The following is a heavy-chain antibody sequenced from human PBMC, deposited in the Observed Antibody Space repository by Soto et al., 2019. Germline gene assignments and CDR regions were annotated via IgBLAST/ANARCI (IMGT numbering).Heavy chain of an antibody. J-gene: IGHJ4*02. Sequence: VGSLRLSCAASGFTFNTAWLTWVRQAPGKGLEWVGRIKGKPDGGATDYAALVEGRFMISRDDSQNTVFLQMNSLKTDDTAVYYCTAGSPFNYWGPGTLVTVSP. V-gene: IGHV3-15*01. CDR2: IKGKPDGGAT. CDR1: GFTFNTAW. CDR3: TAGSPFNY.